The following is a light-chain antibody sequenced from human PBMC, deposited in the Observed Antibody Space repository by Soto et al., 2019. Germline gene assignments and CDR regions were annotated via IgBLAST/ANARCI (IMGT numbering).Light chain of an antibody. CDR3: QQVSIYPLT. V-gene: IGKV3-20*01. CDR2: DAS. J-gene: IGKJ4*01. Sequence: EFDMTKAPCSLYRSTSFRVTLSFRDSQTVRNNYLAWYQQKPDQAPRLLIYDASSRATGIPDRFSGGGSGTDFTLTISRLEPEDFAVYYCQQVSIYPLTFGGGTKVDIK. CDR1: QTVRNNY.